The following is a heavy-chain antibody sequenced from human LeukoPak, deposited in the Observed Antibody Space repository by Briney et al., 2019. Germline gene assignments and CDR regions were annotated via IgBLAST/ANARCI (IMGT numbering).Heavy chain of an antibody. V-gene: IGHV1-46*01. J-gene: IGHJ6*02. CDR3: ARDLSPLGRYYYGMDV. CDR2: INPSGGST. CDR1: GYTFTSYY. Sequence: GASVKVSCKASGYTFTSYYMHWVRQAPGQGLEWMGIINPSGGSTSYAQKFQGRVTMTRDTSTTTVYMELSSLRSEDTAVYYCARDLSPLGRYYYGMDVWGQGTTVTVSS.